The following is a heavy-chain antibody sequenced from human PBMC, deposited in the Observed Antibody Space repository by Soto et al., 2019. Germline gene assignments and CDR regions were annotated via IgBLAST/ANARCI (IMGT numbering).Heavy chain of an antibody. J-gene: IGHJ4*02. CDR3: ARVAY. CDR1: GFPFSSYS. Sequence: PGGSLILSCAASGFPFSSYSMNWVRQVPGKGLEWVASISSGSSDTWYADSVKGRFIISRDNAQNSLFLQMNTLRPEDTAMYYCARVAYWGPGTQVTVSS. CDR2: ISSGSSDT. V-gene: IGHV3-21*01.